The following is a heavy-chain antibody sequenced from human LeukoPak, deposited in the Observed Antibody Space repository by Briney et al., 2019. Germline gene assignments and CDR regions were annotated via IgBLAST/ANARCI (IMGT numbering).Heavy chain of an antibody. D-gene: IGHD4-17*01. CDR1: GYTFTSYA. V-gene: IGHV7-4-1*02. CDR3: ARVTWMTTVTFYYFDY. Sequence: GASVKVSCRASGYTFTSYAMNWVRQAPGQGLEWMGWINTNTGNPTYAQGFTGRFVFSLDTSVSTAYLQISSLKAEDTAVYYCARVTWMTTVTFYYFDYWGQGTLVTVSS. CDR2: INTNTGNP. J-gene: IGHJ4*02.